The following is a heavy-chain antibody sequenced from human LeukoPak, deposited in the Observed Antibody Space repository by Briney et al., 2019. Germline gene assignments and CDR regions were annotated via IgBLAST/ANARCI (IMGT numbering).Heavy chain of an antibody. J-gene: IGHJ4*02. CDR3: ARDQPRARYFDY. CDR2: IIPILNIP. V-gene: IGHV1-69*04. CDR1: GGTFSNYS. D-gene: IGHD1-14*01. Sequence: SVKVSCKASGGTFSNYSISWVRQAPGQGLEWMGRIIPILNIPNNAQKFQGRVTITADKSTSTAYMELSSLRSEDTAVYYCARDQPRARYFDYWGQGTLVAVSS.